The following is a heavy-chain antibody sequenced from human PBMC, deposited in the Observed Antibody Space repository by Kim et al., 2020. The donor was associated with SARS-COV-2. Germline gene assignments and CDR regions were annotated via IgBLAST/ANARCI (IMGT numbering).Heavy chain of an antibody. V-gene: IGHV1-69*13. CDR1: GGTFSSYA. CDR3: ARKYDILTGSAARPYYYGMDV. Sequence: SVKVSCKASGGTFSSYAISWVRQAPGQGLEWMGGIIPIFGTANYAQKFQGRVTITADESTSTAYMELSSLRSEDTAVYYCARKYDILTGSAARPYYYGMDVWGQGTTVTVSS. CDR2: IIPIFGTA. J-gene: IGHJ6*02. D-gene: IGHD3-9*01.